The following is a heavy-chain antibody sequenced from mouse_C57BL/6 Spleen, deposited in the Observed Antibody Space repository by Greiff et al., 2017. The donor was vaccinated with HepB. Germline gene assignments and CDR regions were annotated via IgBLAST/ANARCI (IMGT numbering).Heavy chain of an antibody. Sequence: QVQLKQSGAELVKPGASVKLSCKASGYTFTSYWMHWVKQRPGQGLEWIGMIHPNSGSTNYNEKFKSKATLTVDKSSSTAYMQLSSLTSEESAVYYCAWGNYWFAYWGQGTLVTVSA. V-gene: IGHV1-64*01. CDR3: AWGNYWFAY. CDR1: GYTFTSYW. CDR2: IHPNSGST. D-gene: IGHD2-1*01. J-gene: IGHJ3*01.